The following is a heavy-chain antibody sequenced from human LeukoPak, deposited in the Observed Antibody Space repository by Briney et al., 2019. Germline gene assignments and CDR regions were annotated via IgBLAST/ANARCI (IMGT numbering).Heavy chain of an antibody. CDR1: GASMSSDPSY. V-gene: IGHV4-31*03. Sequence: SQTLSLTCTVSGASMSSDPSYWSWIRQPPGKGLEWIGYIFYGGTTNYNPSLKSRVTISVDTSKNQFSLKLSSVTAADTAVYYCARVAAAGTGNAFDIWGQGTMVTVSS. CDR3: ARVAAAGTGNAFDI. CDR2: IFYGGTT. J-gene: IGHJ3*02. D-gene: IGHD6-13*01.